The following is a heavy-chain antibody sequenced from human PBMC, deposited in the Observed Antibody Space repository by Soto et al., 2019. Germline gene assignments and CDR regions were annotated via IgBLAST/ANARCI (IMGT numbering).Heavy chain of an antibody. V-gene: IGHV4-4*07. CDR3: ERDYYDSSGYYYSYYGMDV. CDR1: GGSIRSYY. J-gene: IGHJ6*02. Sequence: AETLSLTCTVSGGSIRSYYWSWIRQPAGKGLEWIGRIYTSGSTNYNPSLKSRVTMSVDTSKNRFSLKLSSVTAADTAVYYCERDYYDSSGYYYSYYGMDVWGQGTTVTVSS. CDR2: IYTSGST. D-gene: IGHD3-22*01.